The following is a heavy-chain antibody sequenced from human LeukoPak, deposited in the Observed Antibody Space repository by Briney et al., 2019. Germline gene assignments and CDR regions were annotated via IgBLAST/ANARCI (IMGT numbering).Heavy chain of an antibody. J-gene: IGHJ4*02. D-gene: IGHD3-22*01. Sequence: PGGSLRLSCAASGFTFSSYAMSWVRQAPGQGLEWVSAISGSGGSTYYADSVKGRFTISRDNSKNTLYLQMNSLRAEDTAVYYCAKGRAYYDSSGYYPGWGQGTLVTVSS. CDR1: GFTFSSYA. V-gene: IGHV3-23*01. CDR2: ISGSGGST. CDR3: AKGRAYYDSSGYYPG.